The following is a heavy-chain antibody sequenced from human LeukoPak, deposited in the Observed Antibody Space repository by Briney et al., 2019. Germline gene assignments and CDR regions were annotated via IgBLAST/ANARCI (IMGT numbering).Heavy chain of an antibody. CDR3: ASRPSGVGATTNWFDP. D-gene: IGHD1-26*01. Sequence: GASVKVSCKASGYTFTNSYIHWVRQAPGQVLEWMGLINPDGGNTNYAQNFQGRVTMTRNTSISTAYMELSSLRSDDTAVYYCASRPSGVGATTNWFDPWGQGTLVTVSS. CDR2: INPDGGNT. V-gene: IGHV1-46*01. CDR1: GYTFTNSY. J-gene: IGHJ5*02.